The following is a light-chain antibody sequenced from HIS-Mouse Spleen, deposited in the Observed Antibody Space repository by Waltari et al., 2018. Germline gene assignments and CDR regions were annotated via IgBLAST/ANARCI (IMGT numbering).Light chain of an antibody. J-gene: IGLJ3*02. Sequence: QSALTQPASMSGSPGQSITISCTGTSSDVGGYTYVSWYQQHPGKAPKLMIYEVSNRPSGVSNRFSGSKSGNTASLTISGLQAEDEADYYCSSHTSSSTWVFGGGTKLTVL. V-gene: IGLV2-14*01. CDR1: SSDVGGYTY. CDR3: SSHTSSSTWV. CDR2: EVS.